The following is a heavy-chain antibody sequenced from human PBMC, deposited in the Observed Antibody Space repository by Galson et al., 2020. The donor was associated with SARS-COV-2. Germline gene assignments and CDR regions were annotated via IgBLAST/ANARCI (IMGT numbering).Heavy chain of an antibody. J-gene: IGHJ4*02. CDR1: GFTVSSNY. Sequence: GGSLRLSCAASGFTVSSNYMSWVRQAPGKGLEWVSIIYSGGSTYYADSVKGRFTISRDNSKNTLYLQMNSLRAEDTAVYYCARNPGDYCSSTSCWGQGTLVTVSS. CDR3: ARNPGDYCSSTSC. D-gene: IGHD2-2*01. V-gene: IGHV3-66*01. CDR2: IYSGGST.